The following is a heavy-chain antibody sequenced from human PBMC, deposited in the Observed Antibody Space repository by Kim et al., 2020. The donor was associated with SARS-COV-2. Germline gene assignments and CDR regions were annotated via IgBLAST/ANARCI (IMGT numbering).Heavy chain of an antibody. CDR3: ARHREVYDILTGYGCFDP. D-gene: IGHD3-9*01. CDR1: GGSFSGYY. Sequence: SETLSLTCAVYGGSFSGYYWSWIRQPPGKGLEWIGEINHSGSTNYNPSLKSRVTISVDTSKNQFSLKLSSVTAADTAVYYCARHREVYDILTGYGCFDPWGQGTLVTVSS. V-gene: IGHV4-34*01. J-gene: IGHJ5*02. CDR2: INHSGST.